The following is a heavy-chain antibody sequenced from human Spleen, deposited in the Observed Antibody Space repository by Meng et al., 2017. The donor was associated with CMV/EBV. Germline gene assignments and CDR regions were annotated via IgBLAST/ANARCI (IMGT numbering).Heavy chain of an antibody. V-gene: IGHV1-2*06. CDR1: GYTFTDYY. CDR2: INPNTGDT. D-gene: IGHD3-16*01. J-gene: IGHJ2*01. Sequence: CKSSGYTFTDYYIHWERQAPGKGLEWMGRINPNTGDTNYAPKFQGRVTMTRDTSIRTAYMELRRLRSDDTAVYYCARSRIGVLGYFDLWGRGTLVTVSS. CDR3: ARSRIGVLGYFDL.